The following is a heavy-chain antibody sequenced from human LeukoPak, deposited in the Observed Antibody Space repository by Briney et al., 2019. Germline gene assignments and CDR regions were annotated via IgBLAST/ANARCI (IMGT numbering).Heavy chain of an antibody. D-gene: IGHD3-16*02. J-gene: IGHJ4*02. Sequence: PGGSLRLSCAASGFTFSSYAMSWVRQAPGKGLEWVSAMSGSGGNTYYADSVKGRFTMSRDNSKNTLYLQMNSLRAEDTAVYFCAKTVSGTHSYQGGDYWGQGTLVTVST. CDR3: AKTVSGTHSYQGGDY. CDR2: MSGSGGNT. V-gene: IGHV3-23*01. CDR1: GFTFSSYA.